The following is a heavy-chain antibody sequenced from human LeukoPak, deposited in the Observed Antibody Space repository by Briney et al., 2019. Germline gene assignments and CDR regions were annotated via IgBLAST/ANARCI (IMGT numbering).Heavy chain of an antibody. Sequence: ASVKVSCKASGYIFTTYDINWVRQVTGQGPEWMGWMNPNSGNTGYAQKFQGRVTMTRNTSITTAYMELSSLTSEDTAVYYCARDQTIFGVVISPGQDYNWFDPWGQGTLVTVSS. D-gene: IGHD3-3*01. CDR2: MNPNSGNT. CDR1: GYIFTTYD. CDR3: ARDQTIFGVVISPGQDYNWFDP. J-gene: IGHJ5*02. V-gene: IGHV1-8*01.